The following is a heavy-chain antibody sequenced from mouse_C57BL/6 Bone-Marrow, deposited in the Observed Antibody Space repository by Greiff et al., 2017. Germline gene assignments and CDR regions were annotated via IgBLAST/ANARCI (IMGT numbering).Heavy chain of an antibody. CDR2: IWSDGST. CDR1: GFSLTSYG. J-gene: IGHJ4*01. Sequence: VQLVESGPGLVAPSQRLSITCTVSGFSLTSYGVHWVRQPPGKGLEWLVVIWSDGSTTYNSALKSRLSISKDNSKSQVFLKMNSLQTDDTAMYYCARHIPTGFYAMDYWGQGTSVTVSS. D-gene: IGHD4-1*01. V-gene: IGHV2-6-1*01. CDR3: ARHIPTGFYAMDY.